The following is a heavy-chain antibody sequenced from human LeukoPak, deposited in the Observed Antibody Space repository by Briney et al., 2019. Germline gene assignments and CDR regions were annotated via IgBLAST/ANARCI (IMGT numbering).Heavy chain of an antibody. CDR3: ARDNCSGGSCYLNWFDP. J-gene: IGHJ5*02. D-gene: IGHD2-15*01. V-gene: IGHV1-2*02. CDR2: INPNSGGT. Sequence: ASVKVSCKASGYTFTGHYMHWVRQAPGQGLEWMGWINPNSGGTNYAQKFQGRVTMTRDTSISTAYMELSRLGSDDTAVYYCARDNCSGGSCYLNWFDPWGQGTLVTVSS. CDR1: GYTFTGHY.